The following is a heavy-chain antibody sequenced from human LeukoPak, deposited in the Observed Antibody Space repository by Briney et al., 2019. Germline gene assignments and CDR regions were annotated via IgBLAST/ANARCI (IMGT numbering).Heavy chain of an antibody. V-gene: IGHV4-59*12. CDR3: ASRHDSGPY. J-gene: IGHJ4*02. Sequence: SETLSLTCTVSGCSISGWYWSWIRQPPGKGLEWIGYIYGSGNTNYNPSLKSRVTISVDKSNNQFSLKLTSVTAADTAVYYCASRHDSGPYWGQGTLVTVSS. CDR1: GCSISGWY. D-gene: IGHD4-17*01. CDR2: IYGSGNT.